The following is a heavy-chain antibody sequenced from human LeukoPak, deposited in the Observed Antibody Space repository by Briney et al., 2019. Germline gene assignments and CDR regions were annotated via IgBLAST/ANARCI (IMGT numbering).Heavy chain of an antibody. D-gene: IGHD3-22*01. CDR1: GYTFTSYG. J-gene: IGHJ5*02. CDR2: ISAYNGNT. V-gene: IGHV1-18*01. CDR3: ARGDSSGYWSLNWFDP. Sequence: ASVTVSCKASGYTFTSYGISWVRQAPGQGLEWMGWISAYNGNTNYAQKLQGRVTMTTDTSTSTAYMELRSLRSDDTAVYYCARGDSSGYWSLNWFDPWGQGTLVTVSS.